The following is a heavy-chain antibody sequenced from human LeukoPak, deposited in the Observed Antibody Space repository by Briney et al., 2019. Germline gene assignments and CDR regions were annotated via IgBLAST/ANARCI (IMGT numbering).Heavy chain of an antibody. V-gene: IGHV1-69*04. Sequence: SVKVSCKASGGTFSSYAISWVRQAPGQGLEWMGRIIPIFGIANYAQKLQGRVTITAGKSTSTAYMELSSLRSEDTAVYYCARSRDTAMVLSYWGQGTLVTVSS. CDR3: ARSRDTAMVLSY. CDR1: GGTFSSYA. D-gene: IGHD5-18*01. CDR2: IIPIFGIA. J-gene: IGHJ4*02.